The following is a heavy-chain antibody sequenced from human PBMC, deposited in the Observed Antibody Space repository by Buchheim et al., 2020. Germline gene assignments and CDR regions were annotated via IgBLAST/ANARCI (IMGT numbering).Heavy chain of an antibody. D-gene: IGHD2-2*01. Sequence: EVQLVESGGGLVKPGGSLRLSCAASGFTFSSYSMNWVRQAPGKGLEWVSSISSSSSYIYYADSVKGRFTISRDNAKNSLYLQMNSLRAEDTAVYYCARVRGYCSSTSCSNWFDPWGQGTL. CDR3: ARVRGYCSSTSCSNWFDP. CDR2: ISSSSSYI. V-gene: IGHV3-21*01. CDR1: GFTFSSYS. J-gene: IGHJ5*02.